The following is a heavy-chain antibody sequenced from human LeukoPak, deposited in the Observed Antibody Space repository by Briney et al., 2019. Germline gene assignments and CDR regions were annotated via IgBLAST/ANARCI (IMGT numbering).Heavy chain of an antibody. CDR1: GGSISNYY. Sequence: PSETLSLTCTVSGGSISNYYGSWIRQPPGKGLKWSGYIYYSGSTDYNPSLKSRVTISVDSSENHFSLMLTFVTAADTAVYYCARRPSRDGYNNLILFENWGQGTLVTVSS. J-gene: IGHJ4*02. CDR3: ARRPSRDGYNNLILFEN. CDR2: IYYSGST. D-gene: IGHD5-24*01. V-gene: IGHV4-59*08.